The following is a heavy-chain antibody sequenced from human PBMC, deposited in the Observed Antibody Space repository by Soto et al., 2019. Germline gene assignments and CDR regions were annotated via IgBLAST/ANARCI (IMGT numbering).Heavy chain of an antibody. D-gene: IGHD3-10*01. CDR1: GGTFSSYA. CDR2: IIPIFGTA. CDR3: ARTTMVRGVIPVYYGMDV. V-gene: IGHV1-69*01. Sequence: QVQLVQSGAEVKKPGSSVKVSCKASGGTFSSYAISWVRQAPGQGLEWMGGIIPIFGTANYAQKFQGRVTITADESTSTAYMELSSLRSEDTAVYYCARTTMVRGVIPVYYGMDVWGQGTTVTVSS. J-gene: IGHJ6*02.